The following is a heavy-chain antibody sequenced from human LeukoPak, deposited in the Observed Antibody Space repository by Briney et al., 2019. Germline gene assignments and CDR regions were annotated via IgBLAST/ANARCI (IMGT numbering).Heavy chain of an antibody. CDR3: ARIGSEYFQH. V-gene: IGHV4-39*07. J-gene: IGHJ1*01. Sequence: PSETLSLTCTVSGGSISSSSYYWGWIRQPPGKGLEWIGSIYYSGSTYYNPSLKSRVTISVDTSKNQFSLKLSSVTAADTAVYYCARIGSEYFQHWGQGTLVTVSS. CDR1: GGSISSSSYY. D-gene: IGHD3-10*01. CDR2: IYYSGST.